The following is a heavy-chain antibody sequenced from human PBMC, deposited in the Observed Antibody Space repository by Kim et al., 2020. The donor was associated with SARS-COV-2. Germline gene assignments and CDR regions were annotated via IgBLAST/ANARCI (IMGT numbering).Heavy chain of an antibody. CDR2: ISGDGGST. Sequence: GGSLRLSCAASGFTFDDYAMHWVRQAPGKGLEWVSLISGDGGSTYYADSVKGRFTISRDNSKNSLYLQMNSLRTEDTALYYCAKDIRVIHNSGSYSGRHYYYYGMDVWGQGTTVTVSS. CDR3: AKDIRVIHNSGSYSGRHYYYYGMDV. D-gene: IGHD1-26*01. J-gene: IGHJ6*02. V-gene: IGHV3-43*02. CDR1: GFTFDDYA.